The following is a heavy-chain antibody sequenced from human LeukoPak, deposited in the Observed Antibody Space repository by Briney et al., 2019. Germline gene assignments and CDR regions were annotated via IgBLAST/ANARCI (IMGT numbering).Heavy chain of an antibody. CDR3: ARSLIPGRWYFDL. CDR2: ISTDGSYK. CDR1: GFTFSSFP. J-gene: IGHJ2*01. Sequence: PWKYLRFYCAVSGFTFSSFPFHWVRHAPGMGLEWVAAISTDGSYKYHGDSVKGRFTISRDNPMNTLYLQMNGLRADDTAVYYCARSLIPGRWYFDLWGRGTLATVSS. V-gene: IGHV3-30*04. D-gene: IGHD3-16*01.